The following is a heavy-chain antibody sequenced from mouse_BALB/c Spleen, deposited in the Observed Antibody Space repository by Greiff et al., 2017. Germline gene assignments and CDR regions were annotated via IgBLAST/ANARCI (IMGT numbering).Heavy chain of an antibody. CDR3: ASEGVYYYGMGAMDY. CDR2: IHPGNGDT. D-gene: IGHD1-1*01. Sequence: LQQPGAELVKPGASVKMSCKASGYTFTSYNMHWVKQIPGQGLEWIGAIHPGNGDTSYNQKFKGKAKLTADKSSSTAYMQLSSLTSEDSAVFYCASEGVYYYGMGAMDYWGQGTSVTVSS. J-gene: IGHJ4*01. CDR1: GYTFTSYN. V-gene: IGHV1-12*01.